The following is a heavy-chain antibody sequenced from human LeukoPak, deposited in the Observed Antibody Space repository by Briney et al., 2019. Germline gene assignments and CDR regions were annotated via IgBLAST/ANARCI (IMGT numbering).Heavy chain of an antibody. V-gene: IGHV4-4*02. J-gene: IGHJ4*02. CDR1: GGSISSSNW. CDR2: IYHSGSI. CDR3: AKDTSLRHYDYVWGSSPAFDY. Sequence: PSETLSLTCAVSGGSISSSNWWSWVRQPPGKGLEWIGEIYHSGSINYNPSLKSRVTISVDKSKNQFSLKLSSVTAADTAVYYCAKDTSLRHYDYVWGSSPAFDYWGQGTLVTVSS. D-gene: IGHD3-16*01.